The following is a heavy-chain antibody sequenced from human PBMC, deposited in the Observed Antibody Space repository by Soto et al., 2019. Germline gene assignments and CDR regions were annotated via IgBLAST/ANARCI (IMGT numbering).Heavy chain of an antibody. J-gene: IGHJ4*02. D-gene: IGHD2-2*01. V-gene: IGHV4-59*01. CDR3: ARAVLPATAPFDY. CDR2: IYYSGST. CDR1: GGSISNYY. Sequence: QVQLQESGPRLVKPSETLSLTCIVSGGSISNYYWSWIRQPPGKELEWIGYIYYSGSTNYNPSLQSRVTIPVDTSKNQFSLKLSSVTPADTAVYYCARAVLPATAPFDYWGQGTLVTVSS.